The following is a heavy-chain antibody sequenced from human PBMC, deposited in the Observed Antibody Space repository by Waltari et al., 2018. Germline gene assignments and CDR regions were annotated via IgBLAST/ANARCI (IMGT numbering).Heavy chain of an antibody. V-gene: IGHV6-1*01. Sequence: KESGPTLVKPSQTLSLTCAVSGDSVSVTSAAAWNWIRQSPSRGLEWLGRTYYRSKWSNEYAVSVRSRITINPDTSKNQFSLHLNSVTPEDTAVYYCARGSSSSFDSWGQGILVTVSS. CDR1: GDSVSVTSAAA. D-gene: IGHD6-13*01. J-gene: IGHJ4*02. CDR2: TYYRSKWSN. CDR3: ARGSSSSFDS.